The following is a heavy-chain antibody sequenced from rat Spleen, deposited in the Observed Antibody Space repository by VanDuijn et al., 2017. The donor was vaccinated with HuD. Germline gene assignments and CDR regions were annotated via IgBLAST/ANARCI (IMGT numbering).Heavy chain of an antibody. CDR1: GFTFDNYW. V-gene: IGHV5-31*01. Sequence: EVQLVESGGGLVQPGRSLKLSCVASGFTFDNYWMTWIRQAPGKGLEWVASITNTGDSTYYSDSVKGRFTISRDNGKTTLYLEMDSLRSEDMATYYCVRQGYLRDWYFDFWGPGTMVTVSS. CDR3: VRQGYLRDWYFDF. J-gene: IGHJ1*01. CDR2: ITNTGDST. D-gene: IGHD2-5*01.